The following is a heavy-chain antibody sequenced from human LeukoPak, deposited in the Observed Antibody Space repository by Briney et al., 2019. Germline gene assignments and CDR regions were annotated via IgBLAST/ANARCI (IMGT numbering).Heavy chain of an antibody. Sequence: SQTLSLTCTVSGGSISSGGYYWSWIRQPPGKGLEWIGYIYHSGSTNYNPSLKSRVTISVDTSKNQFSLKLSSVTAADTAVYYCARGTTPRSIAAAGTALLDYWGQGTLVTVSS. CDR1: GGSISSGGYY. CDR3: ARGTTPRSIAAAGTALLDY. V-gene: IGHV4-30-2*01. D-gene: IGHD6-13*01. CDR2: IYHSGST. J-gene: IGHJ4*02.